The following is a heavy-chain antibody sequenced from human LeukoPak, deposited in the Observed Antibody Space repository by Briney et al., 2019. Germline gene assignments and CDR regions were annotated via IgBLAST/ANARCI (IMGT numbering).Heavy chain of an antibody. CDR2: INHSGST. CDR1: GGSFSGYY. V-gene: IGHV4-34*01. CDR3: ARGAGGYFDWSHFDY. D-gene: IGHD3-9*01. Sequence: SETLSLTCAVYGGSFSGYYWSWIRQPPGKGLEWIGEINHSGSTNYNPSLKSRVTISVDTSKNQFSLKLSSVTAAHTAVYYCARGAGGYFDWSHFDYWGQGTLVTVSS. J-gene: IGHJ4*02.